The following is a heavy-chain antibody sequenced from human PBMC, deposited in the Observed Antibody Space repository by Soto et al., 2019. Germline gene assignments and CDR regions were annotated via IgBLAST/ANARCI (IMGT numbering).Heavy chain of an antibody. J-gene: IGHJ4*02. CDR1: GFTFSSYS. Sequence: PGGSLRLSCAASGFTFSSYSMNWVRQAPGKGLEWVSYISPSSSTIYYADSVKGRFTISRDNAKKTLYLQMNSLRAEDTAVYYCVRVFDTYYFDLWGQGNMVTVSS. D-gene: IGHD3-9*01. CDR3: VRVFDTYYFDL. CDR2: ISPSSSTI. V-gene: IGHV3-48*01.